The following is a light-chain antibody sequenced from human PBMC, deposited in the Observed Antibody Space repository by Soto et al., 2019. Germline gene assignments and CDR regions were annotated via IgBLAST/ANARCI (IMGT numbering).Light chain of an antibody. J-gene: IGLJ1*01. CDR2: QVT. Sequence: QSVLAQPASVSGSLGQSITISCTGTTRDIAGYNYISWYQQLPGKAPKLMIYQVTIRPSGISNRFSGSKSGNTASLTISGPQAEDEADYYCTSFSSSTSLSVFGTGTKVTVL. CDR3: TSFSSSTSLSV. V-gene: IGLV2-14*01. CDR1: TRDIAGYNY.